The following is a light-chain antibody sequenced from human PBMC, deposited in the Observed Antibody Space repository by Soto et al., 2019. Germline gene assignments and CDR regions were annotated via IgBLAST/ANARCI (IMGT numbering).Light chain of an antibody. CDR3: QQRSNWPRT. CDR1: QSVSSNY. CDR2: GAF. J-gene: IGKJ5*01. V-gene: IGKV3D-20*02. Sequence: EIVLTQSPGTLSLSPGKRATFSCRASQSVSSNYLAWYQQKPGQAPRLLIYGAFKRATGIPDRFSGSGSGTDFTLTISSLEPEDFAVYYCQQRSNWPRTFGQGTRLEI.